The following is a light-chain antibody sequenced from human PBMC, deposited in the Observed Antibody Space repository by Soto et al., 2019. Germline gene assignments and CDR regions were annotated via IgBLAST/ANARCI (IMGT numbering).Light chain of an antibody. CDR2: GAS. Sequence: EIVMTQSPATLSVAPGERVTLSCRASQSVSTNLAWYQQKPGQAPRLLIYGASSRATGIPDRFSGSGSGTDFTLTISRLEPEDFAVYYCQQYGSSPLTFGQGTKVEIK. CDR3: QQYGSSPLT. J-gene: IGKJ1*01. CDR1: QSVSTN. V-gene: IGKV3-20*01.